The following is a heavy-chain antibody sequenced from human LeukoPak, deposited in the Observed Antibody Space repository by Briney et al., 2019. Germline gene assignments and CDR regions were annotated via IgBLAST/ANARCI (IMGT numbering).Heavy chain of an antibody. CDR3: ATTLTVTTGFY. D-gene: IGHD4-17*01. Sequence: HPGGSLRLSCAASGFTFSSYWMSWLRQAPGKGLEWVAHIKEDGSENYYVDSVKGRFTISRDNAKNSLYLQMNSLRAEDTAVYFCATTLTVTTGFYWGQGTLVTVSS. CDR2: IKEDGSEN. V-gene: IGHV3-7*01. J-gene: IGHJ4*02. CDR1: GFTFSSYW.